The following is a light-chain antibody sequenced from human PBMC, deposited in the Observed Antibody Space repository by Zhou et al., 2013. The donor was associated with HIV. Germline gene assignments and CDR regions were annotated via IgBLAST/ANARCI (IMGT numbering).Light chain of an antibody. CDR3: QQRSSWPLT. Sequence: EVLMTQSPVTLSVSPGERATLSCTASQTISSQLAWYQQKPGQAPRLLMHDSSSRATGTPDRFSGSGSGTDFTLTISSLEPEDLATYYCQQRSSWPLTFGGGTKVEIK. CDR1: QTISSQ. J-gene: IGKJ4*01. CDR2: DSS. V-gene: IGKV3-11*01.